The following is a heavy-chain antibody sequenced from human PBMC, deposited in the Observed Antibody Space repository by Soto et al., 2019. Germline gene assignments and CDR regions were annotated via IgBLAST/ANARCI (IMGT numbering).Heavy chain of an antibody. Sequence: ASVKVSCKASGYTFSTYGISWVRQAPGQGLEWMGWINVYNGNTKYAQKVQGRVTMTTDTSTSTAYMELRSLRSDDTAVYYCARGVGSGSYYNQYNWFDPWGQGTLVTVSS. CDR3: ARGVGSGSYYNQYNWFDP. CDR2: INVYNGNT. D-gene: IGHD3-10*01. J-gene: IGHJ5*02. CDR1: GYTFSTYG. V-gene: IGHV1-18*01.